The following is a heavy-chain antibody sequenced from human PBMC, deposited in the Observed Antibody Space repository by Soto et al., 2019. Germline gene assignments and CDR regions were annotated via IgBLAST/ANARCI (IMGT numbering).Heavy chain of an antibody. CDR2: IQQDGSEK. J-gene: IGHJ4*02. Sequence: EVQLVESGGGLVQPGGSLRLSCAASGFTFSNYWMSWVRQAPGKGLEWVANIQQDGSEKSYVDSVKGRFTISRDNAKNSLFLQMNSLRAEDTVVYYCARMRGYSYFDSWGQGTLVTVSS. CDR1: GFTFSNYW. V-gene: IGHV3-7*05. CDR3: ARMRGYSYFDS. D-gene: IGHD3-22*01.